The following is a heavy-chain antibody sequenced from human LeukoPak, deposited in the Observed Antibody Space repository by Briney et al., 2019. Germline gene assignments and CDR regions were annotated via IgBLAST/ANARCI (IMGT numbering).Heavy chain of an antibody. Sequence: SETLSLTCTVSGVSFSSYYWSWIRQPPGKGLEWIGYIYYSGSTNYNPSLKRRVTISVETSKNQFSLKLSSVTAADTAVYYCARDGAAHFDYWGQGTLVTVSS. J-gene: IGHJ4*02. CDR2: IYYSGST. D-gene: IGHD6-13*01. CDR1: GVSFSSYY. V-gene: IGHV4-59*01. CDR3: ARDGAAHFDY.